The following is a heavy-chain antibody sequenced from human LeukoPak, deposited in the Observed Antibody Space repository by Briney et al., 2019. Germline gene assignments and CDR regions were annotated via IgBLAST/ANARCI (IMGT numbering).Heavy chain of an antibody. J-gene: IGHJ4*02. D-gene: IGHD3-22*01. CDR3: ASAFNYYDSSGTIGY. V-gene: IGHV1-2*02. Sequence: ASVNVSCKASGYTFTRYYMHWVRQAPGQGLEWMGWIHPNSGGTNYEQKFQGRVTMTRDTYISTAYMELSRLRSDDTAVYYCASAFNYYDSSGTIGYWGQGTLVTVSS. CDR1: GYTFTRYY. CDR2: IHPNSGGT.